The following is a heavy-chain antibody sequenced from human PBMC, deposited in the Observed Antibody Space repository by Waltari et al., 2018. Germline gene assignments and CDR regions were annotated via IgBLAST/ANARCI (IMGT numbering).Heavy chain of an antibody. J-gene: IGHJ4*02. V-gene: IGHV1-2*06. CDR3: ARGGGLQYNYFDY. CDR2: INPNSGGT. D-gene: IGHD4-4*01. CDR1: GYTFIGYY. Sequence: QVQMVQSGAEVRKPGASVNVSCKASGYTFIGYYMHWVRQAPGQGLEWMGRINPNSGGTNYAQKFQGRVTMTRDTSINTAYMELSRLRSDDTAIYYCARGGGLQYNYFDYWGQGTLVTVSS.